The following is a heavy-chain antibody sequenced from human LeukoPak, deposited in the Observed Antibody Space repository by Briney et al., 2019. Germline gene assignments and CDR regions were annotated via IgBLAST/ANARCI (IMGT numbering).Heavy chain of an antibody. D-gene: IGHD6-25*01. J-gene: IGHJ4*02. Sequence: GGSLRLSCAASGFTFSNYAMSWVRQAPGKGLEWVSGISGSGGSTYYADSVKGRLTISRDNSKNTLYLQMDSLRAEDTAVYYCASGVQGTSWIVNWGQGTLVTVSS. CDR1: GFTFSNYA. CDR3: ASGVQGTSWIVN. V-gene: IGHV3-23*01. CDR2: ISGSGGST.